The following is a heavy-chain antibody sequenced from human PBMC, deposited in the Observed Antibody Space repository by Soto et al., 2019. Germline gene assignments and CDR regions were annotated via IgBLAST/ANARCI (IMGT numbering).Heavy chain of an antibody. D-gene: IGHD6-19*01. CDR1: GFTFSNYW. J-gene: IGHJ4*02. CDR3: VRDEEWLIGNL. CDR2: IKPDGTEK. V-gene: IGHV3-7*01. Sequence: GGPLRVSCVISGFTFSNYWMTWVRQAPGKGLEWVANIKPDGTEKYYVDSVKGRFTISRDNAKDTLYLQMNDLRVEDTAVYYCVRDEEWLIGNLWGQGTPVTVSS.